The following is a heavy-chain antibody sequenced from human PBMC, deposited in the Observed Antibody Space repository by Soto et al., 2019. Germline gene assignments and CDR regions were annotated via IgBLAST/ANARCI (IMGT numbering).Heavy chain of an antibody. J-gene: IGHJ3*02. CDR3: AREEVGHIVVVTASQAFDI. D-gene: IGHD2-21*02. CDR2: IIPIFGTA. CDR1: GGTFSSYA. Sequence: QVQLVQSGAEVKKPGSSVKVSCKASGGTFSSYAISWVRQAPGQGLEWMGGIIPIFGTANYAQKCKGRVTIATDESTSTEYMELSSLGPEDTAVYYCAREEVGHIVVVTASQAFDIWGQGTMVTVSS. V-gene: IGHV1-69*01.